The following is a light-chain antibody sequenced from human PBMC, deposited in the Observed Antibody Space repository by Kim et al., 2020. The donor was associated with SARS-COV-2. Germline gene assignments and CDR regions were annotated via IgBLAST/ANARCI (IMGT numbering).Light chain of an antibody. CDR1: KLGDKY. CDR3: QAWDSSTVV. Sequence: SYELTQPPSVSVSPGQTASITCSGDKLGDKYACWYQQKPGQSPVLVIYQDSKRPSGIPERFSGSNSGNTATLTISGTKAMDDADYYCQAWDSSTVVFGGG. J-gene: IGLJ2*01. CDR2: QDS. V-gene: IGLV3-1*01.